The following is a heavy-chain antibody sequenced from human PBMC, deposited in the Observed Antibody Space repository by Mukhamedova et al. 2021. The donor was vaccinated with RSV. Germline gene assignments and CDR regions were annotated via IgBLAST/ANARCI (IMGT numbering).Heavy chain of an antibody. D-gene: IGHD2-15*01. CDR2: GST. CDR3: ARVGYCSGGSCLPYYYYGMDV. J-gene: IGHJ6*02. Sequence: GSTNYNPSLKSRVTISVDKSKNQFSVKPSSVTAADTAVYYCARVGYCSGGSCLPYYYYGMDVWGQGTTVTVSS. V-gene: IGHV4-4*02.